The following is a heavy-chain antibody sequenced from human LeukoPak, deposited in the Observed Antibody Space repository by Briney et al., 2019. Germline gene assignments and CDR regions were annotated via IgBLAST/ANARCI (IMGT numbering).Heavy chain of an antibody. V-gene: IGHV3-7*03. D-gene: IGHD3-10*01. CDR1: GFTFSSYW. Sequence: PGGSLRLSCAASGFTFSSYWMSWVRQAPGKGREWVANIKQDGSEKYYVDSVKGRFTISRDNAKNSLYLQMNSLRAEDTAVYYCARARYGSGSYYFDYWGQGTLVTVSS. J-gene: IGHJ4*02. CDR3: ARARYGSGSYYFDY. CDR2: IKQDGSEK.